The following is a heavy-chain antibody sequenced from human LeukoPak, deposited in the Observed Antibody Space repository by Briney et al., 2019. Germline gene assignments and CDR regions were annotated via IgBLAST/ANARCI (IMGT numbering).Heavy chain of an antibody. CDR3: ARDQEGFDY. V-gene: IGHV3-23*01. J-gene: IGHJ4*02. Sequence: GSLRLSCAASGFTFSSYVMSWVRQAPGKGLEWVSGISGSGGNTYYADSVKGRFTISRDNSKNMLYLQMNSLRAEDTAVYYCARDQEGFDYWGQGTLVTVSS. CDR2: ISGSGGNT. CDR1: GFTFSSYV.